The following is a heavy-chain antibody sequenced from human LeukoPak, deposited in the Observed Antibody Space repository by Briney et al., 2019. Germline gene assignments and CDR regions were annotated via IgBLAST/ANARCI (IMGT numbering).Heavy chain of an antibody. CDR1: GFTFSSYS. J-gene: IGHJ4*02. Sequence: AGGSLRLSCAASGFTFSSYSMNWVRQAPGKGLEWVSSISSSSSYIYYADSVKGRFTISRDNAKNSLYLQMNSLRAEDTAVYYCARVLVDTAMEHFDYWGQGTLVTVS. D-gene: IGHD5-18*01. CDR3: ARVLVDTAMEHFDY. CDR2: ISSSSSYI. V-gene: IGHV3-21*01.